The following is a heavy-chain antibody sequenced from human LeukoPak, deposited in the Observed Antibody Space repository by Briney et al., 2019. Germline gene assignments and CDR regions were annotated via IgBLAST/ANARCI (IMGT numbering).Heavy chain of an antibody. V-gene: IGHV6-1*01. Sequence: SQTLSLTCAISGDSVSSNSAAWNWIRQSPSRGLEWLGRTYYRSKWYNDYAVSVKSRITINPDTSKNQFSLQLNSVTPEDTAVYYCARDRGGDYYDSSGYSNYLDYWGQGTLVTVSS. CDR2: TYYRSKWYN. CDR3: ARDRGGDYYDSSGYSNYLDY. CDR1: GDSVSSNSAA. J-gene: IGHJ4*02. D-gene: IGHD3-22*01.